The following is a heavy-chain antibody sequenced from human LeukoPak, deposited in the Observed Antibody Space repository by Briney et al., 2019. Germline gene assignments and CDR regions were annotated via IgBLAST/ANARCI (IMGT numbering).Heavy chain of an antibody. CDR1: GGTFSSYA. CDR2: IIPIFGTA. J-gene: IGHJ4*02. CDR3: TRNAAYCLDF. Sequence: GASVKVSCKASGGTFSSYAISWVRQAPGQGLEWMGGIIPIFGTANYAQKFQGRVTITADESTSTAYMELSSLRSEDTAVYYCTRNAAYCLDFWGQGTPVTVSS. V-gene: IGHV1-69*13. D-gene: IGHD2-21*01.